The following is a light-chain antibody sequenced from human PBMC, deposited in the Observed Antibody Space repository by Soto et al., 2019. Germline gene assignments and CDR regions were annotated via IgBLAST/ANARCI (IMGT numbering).Light chain of an antibody. CDR2: GQN. CDR1: SSNIGSNT. CDR3: AVWDDSLDGRV. Sequence: QSVLTQPPSASGTPGQRVTISCSGSSSNIGSNTVNWYQQLPGTAPILLIYGQNQRPSGVPDRFSGSKSGTSASLAISGLQSEDEADYYCAVWDDSLDGRVFGGGTKLTVL. V-gene: IGLV1-44*01. J-gene: IGLJ2*01.